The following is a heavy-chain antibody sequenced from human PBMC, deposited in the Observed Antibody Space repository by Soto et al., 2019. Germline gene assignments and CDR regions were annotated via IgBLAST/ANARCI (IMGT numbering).Heavy chain of an antibody. CDR3: TAWRLYHDCVSGGYPYWYFDL. CDR2: LDPEDGET. CDR1: GSSFTDLS. D-gene: IGHD3-16*01. V-gene: IGHV1-24*01. Sequence: ASVKVSCKVSGSSFTDLSIHWVRQSPGKGLEWVGGLDPEDGETIYAPKFQGRVTMTEDASLDTAYMELRRLRSEDTAIYYCTAWRLYHDCVSGGYPYWYFDLWGRGTLVTVSS. J-gene: IGHJ2*01.